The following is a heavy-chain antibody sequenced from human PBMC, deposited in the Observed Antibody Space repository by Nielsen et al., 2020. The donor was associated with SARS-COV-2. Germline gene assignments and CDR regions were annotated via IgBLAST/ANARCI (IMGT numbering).Heavy chain of an antibody. V-gene: IGHV3-49*03. CDR3: TTDRYYDYVLGSYRFPDY. CDR1: GFIIADYY. J-gene: IGHJ4*02. CDR2: ISNRRFGGIT. D-gene: IGHD3-16*02. Sequence: GESLKISCTASGFIIADYYMSWFRQAPGKGLEWLGFISNRRFGGITDYAASVKGRFTISRDDSKNIAYLQMNSLKTEDTAVYYCTTDRYYDYVLGSYRFPDYWGQGTLVTVSS.